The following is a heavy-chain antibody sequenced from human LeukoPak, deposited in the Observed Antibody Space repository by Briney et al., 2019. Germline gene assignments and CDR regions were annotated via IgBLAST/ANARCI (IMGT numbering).Heavy chain of an antibody. CDR3: ARDSRGGYDRIGYFDY. CDR2: ISSSSGYI. CDR1: GFTFSSYA. Sequence: PGASLRLSCAASGFTFSSYAMSWVRQAPGKGLEWVSSISSSSGYIYYADSVKGRFTISRDNAKSSLYLQLNSLRAEDTAVYYCARDSRGGYDRIGYFDYWGQGTLVTVSS. J-gene: IGHJ4*02. V-gene: IGHV3-21*01. D-gene: IGHD3-22*01.